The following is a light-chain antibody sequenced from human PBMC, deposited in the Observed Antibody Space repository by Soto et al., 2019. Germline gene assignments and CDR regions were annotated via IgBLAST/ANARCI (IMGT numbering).Light chain of an antibody. CDR3: QQYHSDPIT. Sequence: DFVMPQSPDSLAVSLGEMATINCKSSQSVLSNSDNKNYLAWFQQKPGQPPKLLIYWASTRESGVPDRFSGSGSATDFTLTISSLQAEDVAVYYCQQYHSDPITFGQGTRLEIK. V-gene: IGKV4-1*01. J-gene: IGKJ5*01. CDR1: QSVLSNSDNKNY. CDR2: WAS.